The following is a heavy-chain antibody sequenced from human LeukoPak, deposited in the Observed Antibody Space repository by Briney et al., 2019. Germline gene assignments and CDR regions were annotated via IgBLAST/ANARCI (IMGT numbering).Heavy chain of an antibody. V-gene: IGHV3-23*01. D-gene: IGHD7-27*01. Sequence: GGSLRLSCAASGFTFSNYAMSWVRESPGKGLEWVSGISGSGHSTYYADSVKGRFTISRDSSKNTLFLQMNSLRTEDTAVYYCAKAQELGNYEFFLFDYWGQGTLVTVSS. CDR1: GFTFSNYA. CDR3: AKAQELGNYEFFLFDY. J-gene: IGHJ4*02. CDR2: ISGSGHST.